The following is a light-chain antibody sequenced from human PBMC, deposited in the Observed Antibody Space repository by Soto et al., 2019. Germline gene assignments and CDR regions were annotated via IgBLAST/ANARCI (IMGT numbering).Light chain of an antibody. Sequence: DIQMTQSPSSLSESVGDRVTITCRASQGISNYLAWYQQKPGKVPKLLIYAASTLQSGVPSRFSGSGSGTDFTLTISSLQPEDVATYSCQKYSSVPVFGPGTKVEIK. CDR2: AAS. J-gene: IGKJ3*01. CDR1: QGISNY. CDR3: QKYSSVPV. V-gene: IGKV1-27*01.